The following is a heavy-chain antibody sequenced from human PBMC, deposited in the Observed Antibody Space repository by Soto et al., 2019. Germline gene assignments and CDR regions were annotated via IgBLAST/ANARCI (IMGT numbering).Heavy chain of an antibody. Sequence: QVQLQESGPGLVKPSQTLSLTCTVSGGSISSGGYYWSWFRQHPGKGLEWIGYIYYSGSTYYNPSLKSRVTISVDTSKNQFSLKLSSVTAADTAVYYCARDRTKTAEYYFDYWGQGTLVTVSS. CDR1: GGSISSGGYY. J-gene: IGHJ4*02. CDR2: IYYSGST. D-gene: IGHD1-7*01. CDR3: ARDRTKTAEYYFDY. V-gene: IGHV4-31*03.